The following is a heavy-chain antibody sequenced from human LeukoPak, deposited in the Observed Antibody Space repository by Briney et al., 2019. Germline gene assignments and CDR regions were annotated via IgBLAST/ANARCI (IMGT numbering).Heavy chain of an antibody. CDR3: AREVQHYAGSVYDHDAFDI. CDR2: INHSGST. V-gene: IGHV4-34*01. D-gene: IGHD3-22*01. J-gene: IGHJ3*02. CDR1: GGSFSGHY. Sequence: PSETLSLTCAVYGGSFSGHYWSWIRQPPGKGLEWIGEINHSGSTNYNPSLKSQVTILVDTSKNQFSLKLSSVTAADTAVYYCAREVQHYAGSVYDHDAFDIWGQGTMVTVSS.